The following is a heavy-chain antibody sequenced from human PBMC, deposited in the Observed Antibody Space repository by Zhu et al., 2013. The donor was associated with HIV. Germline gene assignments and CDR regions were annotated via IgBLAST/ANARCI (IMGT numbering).Heavy chain of an antibody. D-gene: IGHD4-17*01. Sequence: QVQLQESGPGLVEPSQTLSLTCTVSGGSFSSGDYYWSWIRQPPGKGLEWIGYIYYSGSTYYNPSLKSRVTISVDTSNHQFSLRLSSVTAADTAVYYCARGFGANYGDLIGFYWGQGDPWSPSPQ. CDR1: GGSFSSGDYY. CDR2: IYYSGST. J-gene: IGHJ4*02. V-gene: IGHV4-30-4*01. CDR3: ARGFGANYGDLIGFY.